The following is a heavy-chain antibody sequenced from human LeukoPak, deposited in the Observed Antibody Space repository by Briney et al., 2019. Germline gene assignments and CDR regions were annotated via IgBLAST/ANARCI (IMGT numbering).Heavy chain of an antibody. J-gene: IGHJ5*02. CDR2: IYPSDSDT. CDR3: ARRDCSSTSCYFSWFDP. V-gene: IGHV5-51*01. D-gene: IGHD2-2*01. CDR1: GYSFTNYW. Sequence: GESLKISCQASGYSFTNYWIGWVRQMPGKGPEWMGIIYPSDSDTRYSPSFQGQVTISADKSISTAYLQWSSLKASDTAMYYCARRDCSSTSCYFSWFDPWGQGTLVTVSS.